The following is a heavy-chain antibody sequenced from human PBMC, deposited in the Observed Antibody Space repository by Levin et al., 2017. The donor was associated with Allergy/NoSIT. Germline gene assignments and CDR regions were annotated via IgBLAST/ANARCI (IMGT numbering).Heavy chain of an antibody. D-gene: IGHD3-16*01. J-gene: IGHJ4*02. Sequence: KHGESLKISCKGSGYRFTSYWISWVRQMPGKGLEWMGRIDPSDSYTNYSPSFQGHVTISADKSINTAYLQWSSLKASDTAMYYCARQTFPVRLGEGADYWGQGTLVTVSS. CDR1: GYRFTSYW. V-gene: IGHV5-10-1*01. CDR2: IDPSDSYT. CDR3: ARQTFPVRLGEGADY.